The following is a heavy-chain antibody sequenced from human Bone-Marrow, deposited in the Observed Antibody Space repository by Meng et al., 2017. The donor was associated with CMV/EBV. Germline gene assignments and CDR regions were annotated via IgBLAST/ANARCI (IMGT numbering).Heavy chain of an antibody. CDR2: ISAYNGNT. Sequence: ASVKVSCKASGYTFTSYGISWVRQAPGQGLEWMGWISAYNGNTNYAQKLQGRVTMTTDTSTSTAYMELRSLRSDDTAVYYCARPAGTTGTDYGMDVWGQGTTVTVSS. CDR3: ARPAGTTGTDYGMDV. V-gene: IGHV1-18*01. CDR1: GYTFTSYG. D-gene: IGHD1-7*01. J-gene: IGHJ6*02.